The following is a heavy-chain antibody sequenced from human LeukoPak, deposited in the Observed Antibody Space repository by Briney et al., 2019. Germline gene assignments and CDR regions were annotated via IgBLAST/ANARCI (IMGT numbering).Heavy chain of an antibody. CDR1: GYTFTGYA. D-gene: IGHD3-9*01. V-gene: IGHV1-2*06. CDR2: LDPNSGGT. J-gene: IGHJ4*02. CDR3: TRDLTISGPIGI. Sequence: ASVKVSCKASGYTFTGYAMHWVRQAPGQGLEWVGRLDPNSGGTNFAQEFQGRVTITMDRSINTAYMALSRLRSDDTAKYYCTRDLTISGPIGIWGQGTLVTVSA.